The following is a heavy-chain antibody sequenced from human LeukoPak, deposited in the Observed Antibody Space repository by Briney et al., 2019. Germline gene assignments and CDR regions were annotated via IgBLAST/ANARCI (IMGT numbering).Heavy chain of an antibody. CDR2: INTNTGNP. D-gene: IGHD3-9*01. V-gene: IGHV7-4-1*02. CDR3: ARVSEVFILTGLPDFYFDY. CDR1: GYTFITYA. Sequence: ASVKVSCKASGYTFITYAINWVRQAPGQGLEWMGWINTNTGNPTYAQGFTGRFVFSLDTSVSTAYLQISSLKAEDTAVYYCARVSEVFILTGLPDFYFDYWGQGTLVTVSS. J-gene: IGHJ4*02.